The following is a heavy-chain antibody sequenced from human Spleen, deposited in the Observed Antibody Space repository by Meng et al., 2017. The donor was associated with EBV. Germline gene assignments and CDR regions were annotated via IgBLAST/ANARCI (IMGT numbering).Heavy chain of an antibody. V-gene: IGHV4-4*02. J-gene: IGHJ4*02. Sequence: QVLLAESGPGPVTSSGTLSLTCAGSGGSISSSTWWTWVRQPPGKGLEWIGEIYHGGDTNYNPSLKSRVTISVDKSKNQFSLKVRSVTAADTAVYYCARRGVDYYDSSAWGWGQGALVTVFS. CDR1: GGSISSSTW. D-gene: IGHD3-22*01. CDR2: IYHGGDT. CDR3: ARRGVDYYDSSAWG.